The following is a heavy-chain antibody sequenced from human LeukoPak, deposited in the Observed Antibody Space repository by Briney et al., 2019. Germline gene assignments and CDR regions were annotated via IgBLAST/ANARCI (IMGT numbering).Heavy chain of an antibody. D-gene: IGHD2-8*01. CDR2: ISSSGSTI. V-gene: IGHV3-48*03. J-gene: IGHJ4*02. CDR1: GFTFSSYE. Sequence: GGSLRLSCAASGFTFSSYEMNWVRQAPGKGLEWVSYISSSGSTIYYADSVKGRFTISRDNSKNTLYLQMNSLRAEDTAVYYCAKDGVPSRYFGRNYFDYWGQGTLVTVSS. CDR3: AKDGVPSRYFGRNYFDY.